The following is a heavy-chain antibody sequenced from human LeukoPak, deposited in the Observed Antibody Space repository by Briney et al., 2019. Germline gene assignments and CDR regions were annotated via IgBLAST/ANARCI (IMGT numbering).Heavy chain of an antibody. D-gene: IGHD6-13*01. Sequence: GGSLRLSCAASGFTFSNAWMSWVRQAPGKGLEWIGRIKSKTDGGTTDYAAPVKGRFTISRDDSKNTLYLQMNSLKTEDTAVYYCPTIRGYTSSWPFDYWGQGILVTVSS. CDR1: GFTFSNAW. CDR2: IKSKTDGGTT. J-gene: IGHJ4*02. V-gene: IGHV3-15*01. CDR3: PTIRGYTSSWPFDY.